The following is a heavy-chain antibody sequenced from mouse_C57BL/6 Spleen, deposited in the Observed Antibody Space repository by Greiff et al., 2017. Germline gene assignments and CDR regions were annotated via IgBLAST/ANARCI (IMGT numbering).Heavy chain of an antibody. Sequence: EVQRVESGGDLVKPGGSLKLSCAASGFTFSSYGMSWVRQTPDKRLEWVATISSGGSYTYYPDSVKGRFTISRDNAKNTLYLQMSSLKSEDTAMYYCARPTFYYSRVDWYFDVWGTGTTVTVSS. CDR3: ARPTFYYSRVDWYFDV. CDR1: GFTFSSYG. CDR2: ISSGGSYT. V-gene: IGHV5-6*01. D-gene: IGHD2-5*01. J-gene: IGHJ1*03.